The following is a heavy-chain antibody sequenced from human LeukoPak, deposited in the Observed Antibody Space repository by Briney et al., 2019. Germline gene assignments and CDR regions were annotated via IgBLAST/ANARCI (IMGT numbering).Heavy chain of an antibody. V-gene: IGHV3-30*02. CDR1: GFTFSSYG. CDR2: IRYDGSNK. CDR3: AKDWSTKRYYDSSGRKS. D-gene: IGHD3-22*01. Sequence: GGSLRLSCAASGFTFSSYGMHWVRQAPGKGLEWVAFIRYDGSNKYYADSVKGRFTISRDNSKNTLYLQMNSLRAEDTAVYYCAKDWSTKRYYDSSGRKSWGQGTLVTVSS. J-gene: IGHJ4*02.